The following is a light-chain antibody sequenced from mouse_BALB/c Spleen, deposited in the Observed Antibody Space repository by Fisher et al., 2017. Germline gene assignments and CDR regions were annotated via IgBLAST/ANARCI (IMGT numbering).Light chain of an antibody. CDR3: QQWSSNPLT. J-gene: IGKJ5*01. CDR1: SSVSY. V-gene: IGKV4-57*01. Sequence: IVLTQSPAIMSASPGEKVTITCSASSSVSYMHWFQQKPGTSPKLWIYGTSNLASGVPARFSGSGAGISYSLTIGTMEAEDVATYYCQQWSSNPLTFGAGTKLELK. CDR2: GTS.